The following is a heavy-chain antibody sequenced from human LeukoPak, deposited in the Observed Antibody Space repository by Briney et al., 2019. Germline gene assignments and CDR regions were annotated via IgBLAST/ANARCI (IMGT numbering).Heavy chain of an antibody. CDR2: ISGSGGTT. CDR1: RFTFPNFA. J-gene: IGHJ4*02. D-gene: IGHD2-15*01. CDR3: AKGETEGGGLAHAH. V-gene: IGHV3-23*01. Sequence: RGSLRLSCAASRFTFPNFAMSWVRQAPGKGLEWVSAISGSGGTTLYADAVKGRFTISRDNSKNTLYLQMNSLSAEDAAEYYCAKGETEGGGLAHAHWGQGTLVTVSS.